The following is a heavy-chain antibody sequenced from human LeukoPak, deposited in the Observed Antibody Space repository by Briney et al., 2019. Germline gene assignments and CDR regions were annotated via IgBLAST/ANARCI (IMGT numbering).Heavy chain of an antibody. Sequence: SVTVSCTASGGTFSSYAISWVRQAPGQGLEWMGRIIPILGIANYAQKFQGRVTITADKSTSTAYMELSSLRSEDTAVYYCARGEWQQPTTPLDVWGQGTTVTVSS. V-gene: IGHV1-69*04. D-gene: IGHD6-13*01. CDR1: GGTFSSYA. CDR2: IIPILGIA. J-gene: IGHJ6*02. CDR3: ARGEWQQPTTPLDV.